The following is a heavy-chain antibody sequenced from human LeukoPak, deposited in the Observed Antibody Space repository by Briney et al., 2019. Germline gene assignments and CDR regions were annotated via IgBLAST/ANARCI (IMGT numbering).Heavy chain of an antibody. Sequence: PGGSLRLSCAASGFTFSSYEMNWVRQAPGKGLEWVSYISSSGSTIYYADSVKGRFTISRDNAKNSLYLQMNSLGAEDTAVYYCARVLYCTNGVCYMEYYYYYGMDVWGQGTTVTVSS. J-gene: IGHJ6*02. D-gene: IGHD2-8*01. CDR1: GFTFSSYE. CDR3: ARVLYCTNGVCYMEYYYYYGMDV. CDR2: ISSSGSTI. V-gene: IGHV3-48*03.